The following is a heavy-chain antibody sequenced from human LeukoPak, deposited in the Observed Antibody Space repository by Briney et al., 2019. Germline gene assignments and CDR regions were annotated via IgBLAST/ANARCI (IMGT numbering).Heavy chain of an antibody. Sequence: GGSLRLSCAASGFTFSTYAMSWVRQAPGKGLEWVSSFSGSGGSTYYADSVKGRFTISRDNSKNTLYLQMNSLRAEDTAVYYCAAARHAPYYYYYMDVWGKGTTVTVSS. V-gene: IGHV3-23*01. CDR3: AAARHAPYYYYYMDV. CDR2: FSGSGGST. J-gene: IGHJ6*03. D-gene: IGHD6-25*01. CDR1: GFTFSTYA.